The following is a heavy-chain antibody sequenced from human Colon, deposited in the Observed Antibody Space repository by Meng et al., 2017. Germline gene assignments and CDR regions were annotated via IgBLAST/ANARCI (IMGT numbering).Heavy chain of an antibody. Sequence: GESLKISCKASGYSFATYCMGWVRQIPGKGLDWMRRIHPSDSVTTYSPSFQGQVTMSVDKSISAAYLQWSSLKASDTAMYYCARRPNIVEIMAGGAFDIWGQGTMVTVSS. V-gene: IGHV5-51*01. CDR3: ARRPNIVEIMAGGAFDI. CDR2: IHPSDSVT. D-gene: IGHD5-12*01. J-gene: IGHJ3*02. CDR1: GYSFATYC.